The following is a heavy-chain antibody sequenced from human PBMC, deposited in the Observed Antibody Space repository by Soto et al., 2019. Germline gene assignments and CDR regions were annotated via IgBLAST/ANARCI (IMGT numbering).Heavy chain of an antibody. J-gene: IGHJ4*02. CDR1: GFAFTSFA. V-gene: IGHV3-23*01. CDR2: ITFSGGGT. CDR3: VKSRRRLLRLGEIYYFAY. Sequence: PGGSLRLSCEASGFAFTSFAMSWFRKDPGKGLEWVSSITFSGGGTYFADSARGRFSVSRDHSKYTVYLQINSLRAEDPAVYYFVKSRRRLLRLGEIYYFAYWGQGALVTVSS. D-gene: IGHD3-10*01.